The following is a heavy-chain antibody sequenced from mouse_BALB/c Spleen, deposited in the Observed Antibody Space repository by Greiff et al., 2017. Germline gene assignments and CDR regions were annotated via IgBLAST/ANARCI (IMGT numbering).Heavy chain of an antibody. Sequence: EVKLVESGGGLVKPGGSLKLSCAASGFTFSSYTMSWVRQTPEKRLEWVATISSGGSYTYYPDSVKGRFTISRDNAKNTLYLQMSSLKSEDTAMYYCTRGDDYDEGFAYWGQVTLVTVSA. CDR2: ISSGGSYT. V-gene: IGHV5-6-4*01. CDR1: GFTFSSYT. CDR3: TRGDDYDEGFAY. J-gene: IGHJ3*01. D-gene: IGHD2-4*01.